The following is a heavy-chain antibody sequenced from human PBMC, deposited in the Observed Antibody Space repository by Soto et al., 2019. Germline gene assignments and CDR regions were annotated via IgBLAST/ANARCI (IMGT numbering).Heavy chain of an antibody. CDR1: GFTFSSYS. Sequence: GGSLRLSCAASGFTFSSYSMNWVRQAPGKGLEWVSSISSSSSFIYYPYSVKGRFTISRDNAKTSPYLQMNSLRAEDTAVYYCARERGQQLVRYYYYYGMDVWGQGTTVTVSS. D-gene: IGHD6-13*01. V-gene: IGHV3-21*01. CDR3: ARERGQQLVRYYYYYGMDV. J-gene: IGHJ6*02. CDR2: ISSSSSFI.